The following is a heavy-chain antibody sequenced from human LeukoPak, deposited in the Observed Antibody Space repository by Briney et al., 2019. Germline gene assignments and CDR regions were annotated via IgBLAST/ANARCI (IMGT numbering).Heavy chain of an antibody. V-gene: IGHV4-59*01. CDR1: GGSISSYY. D-gene: IGHD3-22*01. CDR2: IYYSGST. CDR3: ARVPRRITMIVGAFDI. Sequence: SETLSLTCTVSGGSISSYYWSWIRQPPGKGLEWIGYIYYSGSTNYNPSLKKRVTISVDTSKNQFSLKLSSVTAADTAVYYCARVPRRITMIVGAFDIWGQGTMVTVSS. J-gene: IGHJ3*02.